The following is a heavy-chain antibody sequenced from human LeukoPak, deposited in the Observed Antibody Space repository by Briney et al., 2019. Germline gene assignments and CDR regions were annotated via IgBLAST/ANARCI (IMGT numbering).Heavy chain of an antibody. V-gene: IGHV4-59*08. CDR1: GGSISSSY. J-gene: IGHJ4*02. D-gene: IGHD3-10*01. Sequence: KPSETLSLTCTVSGGSISSSYWSWIRQPPMKGLEWIGYIFYSGSTNYNPSLKSRVTISVDTSKNQFSLKLSSVTAADTAVYYYARQTAYYYGSGSYKFDYWGQGTLVTVSS. CDR3: ARQTAYYYGSGSYKFDY. CDR2: IFYSGST.